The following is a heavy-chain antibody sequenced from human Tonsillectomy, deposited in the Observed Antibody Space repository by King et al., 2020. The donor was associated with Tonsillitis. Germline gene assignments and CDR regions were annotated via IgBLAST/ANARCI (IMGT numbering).Heavy chain of an antibody. Sequence: QLVQSGSELKKPGASVKVSCKASGYTFTSYAMNWVRQAPGQGLEWMGWINTNTGNPTYAQGFTGRFVFSLETSVSTAYLQFSSLKAEDTAVYYCARXXXXXXFXXXQGWXXPWXXGTLVTVXX. CDR3: ARXXXXXXFXXXQGWXXP. CDR1: GYTFTSYA. CDR2: INTNTGNP. D-gene: IGHD3-10*01. V-gene: IGHV7-4-1*02. J-gene: IGHJ5*02.